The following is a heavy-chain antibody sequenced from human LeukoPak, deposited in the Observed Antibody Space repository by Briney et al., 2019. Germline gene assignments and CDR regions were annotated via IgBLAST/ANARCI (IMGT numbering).Heavy chain of an antibody. D-gene: IGHD3-22*01. CDR3: AREIVVVALLRYFDY. CDR1: GFTFSSYE. CDR2: ISSSGSTI. J-gene: IGHJ4*02. V-gene: IGHV3-48*03. Sequence: PGGSLRLSCAASGFTFSSYEMNWVRQAPGKGLEWVSYISSSGSTIYYADSVKGRFTISRDNAKNSLYLQMNSLRAEDTAVYYCAREIVVVALLRYFDYWGQGTLVTVSS.